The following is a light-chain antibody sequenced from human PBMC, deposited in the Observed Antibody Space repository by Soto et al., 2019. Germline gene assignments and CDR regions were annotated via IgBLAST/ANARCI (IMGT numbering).Light chain of an antibody. CDR3: QQYNNWHPLT. CDR1: QSVSIN. J-gene: IGKJ4*01. Sequence: EIVMTQSPGTLSVSPGERATLSCRASQSVSINLAWYQQKPGQAPRLLIYDASTRATGIPARFSGSGSGTEVTLTISSLQSKDFADYYCQQYNNWHPLTFGGGTKVEIK. CDR2: DAS. V-gene: IGKV3D-15*01.